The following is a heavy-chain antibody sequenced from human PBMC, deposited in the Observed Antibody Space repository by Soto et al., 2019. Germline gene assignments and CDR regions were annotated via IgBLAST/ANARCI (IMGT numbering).Heavy chain of an antibody. D-gene: IGHD3-22*01. Sequence: ASVKVSCKASGYTFTSYGISWVRQAPGQGLEWMGWISAYNGNTNYAQKLQGRVTMTTDTSTSTAYMELGSLRSEDTAVYYCATTLLNFDSSGYYKYWGQGTLVTVSS. CDR2: ISAYNGNT. CDR1: GYTFTSYG. V-gene: IGHV1-18*01. CDR3: ATTLLNFDSSGYYKY. J-gene: IGHJ4*02.